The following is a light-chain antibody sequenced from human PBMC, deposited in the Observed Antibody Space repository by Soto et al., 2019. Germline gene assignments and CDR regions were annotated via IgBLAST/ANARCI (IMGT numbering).Light chain of an antibody. Sequence: EIVLTQSPATLSLSPGERATLSCGASQSVSSYLAWYQQKPGQAPRLLIYDVSNRATGIPARFSGSGSGTDFTLTIGSLEPEDFAVYYCQQRSNGPPITFGQGTRLEI. J-gene: IGKJ5*01. CDR1: QSVSSY. CDR2: DVS. V-gene: IGKV3-11*01. CDR3: QQRSNGPPIT.